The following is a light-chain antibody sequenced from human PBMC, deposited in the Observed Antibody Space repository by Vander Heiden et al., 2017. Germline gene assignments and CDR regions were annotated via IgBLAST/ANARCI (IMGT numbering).Light chain of an antibody. Sequence: DIQMTQSPSSLSASVGDRVTVTCRASQSVGKFVNWYQQKPGAVPNLLIFRTSTLHTGVPSRFTANGSGTDFALTIAGLRPDDFGTYYCQQTYTTPTFGQGTKVEIK. CDR1: QSVGKF. CDR2: RTS. J-gene: IGKJ2*01. V-gene: IGKV1-39*01. CDR3: QQTYTTPT.